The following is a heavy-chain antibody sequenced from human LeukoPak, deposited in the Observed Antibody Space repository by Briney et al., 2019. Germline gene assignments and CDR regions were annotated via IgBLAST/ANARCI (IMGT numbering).Heavy chain of an antibody. Sequence: GGSLRLSWAASGFTFSSYAMSWVRQARGKGLEWVSVISGSGGTTYYADSVQGRFTISRDNSKNTLYLQMDSLRAEDTAVYYCAKYDYGDPDNYLDYWGQGTLVTVSS. J-gene: IGHJ4*02. V-gene: IGHV3-23*01. CDR3: AKYDYGDPDNYLDY. CDR1: GFTFSSYA. CDR2: ISGSGGTT. D-gene: IGHD4-17*01.